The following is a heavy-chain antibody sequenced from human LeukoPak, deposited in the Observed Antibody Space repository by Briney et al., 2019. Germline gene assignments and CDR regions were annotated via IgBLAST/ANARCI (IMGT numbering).Heavy chain of an antibody. V-gene: IGHV3-30*18. CDR2: ISYDGSNK. D-gene: IGHD1-26*01. CDR1: GFTFSSYG. J-gene: IGHJ4*02. CDR3: AKENSGNLAGTFDY. Sequence: PGGSLRLSCAASGFTFSSYGMPWVRQAPGKGLEWVAVISYDGSNKYYADSVKGRFTISRDNSKNTLYLQMNSLRAEDTAVYYCAKENSGNLAGTFDYWGQGTLVTVSS.